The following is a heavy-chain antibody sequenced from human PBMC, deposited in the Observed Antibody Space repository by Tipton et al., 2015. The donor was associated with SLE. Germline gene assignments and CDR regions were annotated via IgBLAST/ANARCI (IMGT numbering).Heavy chain of an antibody. V-gene: IGHV4-59*01. CDR1: GGSISTYY. CDR3: ARDPSLNAFDI. CDR2: IFYSEST. J-gene: IGHJ3*02. Sequence: TLSLTCTVSGGSISTYYWNWIRQPPGKGLEWIGYIFYSESTNYNPSLESRVTISVDTSKNQFSLKLSSVTAADTAVYYCARDPSLNAFDIWGQGTMVTASS.